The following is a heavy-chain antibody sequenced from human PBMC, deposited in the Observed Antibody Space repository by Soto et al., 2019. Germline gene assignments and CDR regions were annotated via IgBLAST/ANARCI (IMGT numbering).Heavy chain of an antibody. J-gene: IGHJ4*02. D-gene: IGHD1-26*01. V-gene: IGHV3-30*18. Sequence: TVGSLRLSCAASGFTFSSDGMHWFRQAPVNGLEWVAFISYDGSNKYYADSVKGRFTISRDNSKNTLYLQMNSLRAEDTAVYYCAKDDGIVAYGFDYWGQGTLVTVSS. CDR2: ISYDGSNK. CDR3: AKDDGIVAYGFDY. CDR1: GFTFSSDG.